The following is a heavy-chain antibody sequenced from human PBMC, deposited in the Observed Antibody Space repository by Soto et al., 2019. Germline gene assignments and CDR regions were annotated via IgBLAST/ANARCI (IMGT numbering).Heavy chain of an antibody. CDR3: AIVSNSENYGDY. V-gene: IGHV3-23*01. CDR1: GFTFSTYA. CDR2: ISSSGAHT. D-gene: IGHD1-26*01. J-gene: IGHJ4*02. Sequence: EVQVLESGGDLVQPGGSLRLSCAASGFTFSTYAMTWVRQVPGMGLDWVSSISSSGAHTYYADSVKGRFTISRDNSKNTLYLQMNSLRAEDTAIYYCAIVSNSENYGDYWGRGTLVTVSS.